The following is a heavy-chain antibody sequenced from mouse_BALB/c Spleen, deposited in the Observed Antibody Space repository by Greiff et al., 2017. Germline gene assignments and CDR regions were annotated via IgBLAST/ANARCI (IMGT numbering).Heavy chain of an antibody. D-gene: IGHD1-1*01. J-gene: IGHJ3*01. V-gene: IGHV14-4*02. Sequence: QLQQSGAELVRSGASVKLSCTASGFNIKDYYMHWVKQRPEQGLEWIGWIDPENGDTEYAPKFQGKATMTADTSSNTAYLQLSSLTSEDTAVYYCNACDYGSSYGAYWGQGTLVTVSA. CDR2: IDPENGDT. CDR1: GFNIKDYY. CDR3: NACDYGSSYGAY.